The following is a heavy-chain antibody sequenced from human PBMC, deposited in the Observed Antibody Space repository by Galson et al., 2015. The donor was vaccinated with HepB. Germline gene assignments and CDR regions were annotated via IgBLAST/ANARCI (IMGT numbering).Heavy chain of an antibody. CDR1: GFTFSSYA. D-gene: IGHD3-9*01. CDR2: ISGSGGST. CDR3: AKDGGYDILTGVRYYYYYGMDV. V-gene: IGHV3-23*01. Sequence: LRLSCAASGFTFSSYAMSWVRQAPGKGLEWVSVISGSGGSTYYADSVKGRFTISRDNSKNTLYLQMNSLRAEDTAVYYCAKDGGYDILTGVRYYYYYGMDVWGQGTTVTVSS. J-gene: IGHJ6*02.